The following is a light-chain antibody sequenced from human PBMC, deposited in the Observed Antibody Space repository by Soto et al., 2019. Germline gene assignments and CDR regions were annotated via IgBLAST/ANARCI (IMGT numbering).Light chain of an antibody. CDR1: QSISTF. V-gene: IGKV1-39*01. Sequence: DIQMTQSPSSLSASVGDRVTITCRASQSISTFLSWYQQKPGKAPKLLIYAASSLQSGVPSRFSGRVSGTDFTLTISSLQPEDFATYVCQQSYSTPYTFVQGTKLEIK. J-gene: IGKJ2*01. CDR2: AAS. CDR3: QQSYSTPYT.